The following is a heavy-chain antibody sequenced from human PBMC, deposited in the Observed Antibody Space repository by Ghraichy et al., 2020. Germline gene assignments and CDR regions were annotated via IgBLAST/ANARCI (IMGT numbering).Heavy chain of an antibody. V-gene: IGHV3-23*01. CDR1: GFTFSSYA. Sequence: GGSLRLSCAASGFTFSSYAMSWVRQAPGKGLEWVSAISGSGGSTYYADSVKGRFTISRDNSKNTLYLQMNSLRAEDTAVYYCAKDRGGGVLYGWFDPWGQGTLVTVSS. CDR3: AKDRGGGVLYGWFDP. CDR2: ISGSGGST. J-gene: IGHJ5*02. D-gene: IGHD2-8*01.